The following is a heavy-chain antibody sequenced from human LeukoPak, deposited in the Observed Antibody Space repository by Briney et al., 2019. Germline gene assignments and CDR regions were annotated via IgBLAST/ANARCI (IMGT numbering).Heavy chain of an antibody. Sequence: ASVKVSCKVSGYTLTELSMHWVRQAPGKGLGWMGGFDPEDGETIYAQKFQGRVTMTEDTSTDTAYMELSSLRSEDTAVYYCATPFSRQQRDYYYGMDVWGQGTTVTVSS. J-gene: IGHJ6*02. CDR1: GYTLTELS. D-gene: IGHD1/OR15-1a*01. CDR2: FDPEDGET. V-gene: IGHV1-24*01. CDR3: ATPFSRQQRDYYYGMDV.